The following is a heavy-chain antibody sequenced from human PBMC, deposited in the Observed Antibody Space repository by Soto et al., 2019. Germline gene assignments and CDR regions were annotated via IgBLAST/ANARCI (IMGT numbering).Heavy chain of an antibody. J-gene: IGHJ4*02. CDR1: GFTFTSSA. V-gene: IGHV1-58*01. CDR3: AADHPAYYYDSSGYYFDY. CDR2: IVVGSGNT. Sequence: SVKVSCKASGFTFTSSAVQWVRQARGQRLEWIGWIVVGSGNTNYAQKFQERVTITRDMSTSTAYMELSSLRSEDTAVYYCAADHPAYYYDSSGYYFDYWGQGTLVTVSS. D-gene: IGHD3-22*01.